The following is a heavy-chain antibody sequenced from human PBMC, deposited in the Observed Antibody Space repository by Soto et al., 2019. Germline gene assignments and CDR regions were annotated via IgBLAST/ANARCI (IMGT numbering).Heavy chain of an antibody. J-gene: IGHJ5*02. V-gene: IGHV4-30-2*01. CDR2: IYHSGST. Sequence: PSETLSLTCAGSGGSISSGGYSWSWIRQPPGKGLEWIGYIYHSGSTYYNPSLKSRVTISVDRSKNQVSLKLSSVTAADTAVYYCAREHGFRYGLNYFDLWGQGTLVTVSS. CDR1: GGSISSGGYS. CDR3: AREHGFRYGLNYFDL. D-gene: IGHD5-18*01.